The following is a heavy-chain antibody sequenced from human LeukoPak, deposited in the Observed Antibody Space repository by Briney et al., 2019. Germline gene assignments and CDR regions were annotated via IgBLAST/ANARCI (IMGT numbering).Heavy chain of an antibody. CDR2: ISSSGSTI. V-gene: IGHV3-11*01. J-gene: IGHJ3*02. CDR3: AKEQPIYGGFDI. Sequence: GGSLRLSCAASGFTFSDYYMSWIRQAPGKGLEWVSYISSSGSTIYYADSVKGRFTISRDNSKNTLYLQMNSLRAEDTAVYYCAKEQPIYGGFDIWGQGTMDTVSS. D-gene: IGHD3-16*01. CDR1: GFTFSDYY.